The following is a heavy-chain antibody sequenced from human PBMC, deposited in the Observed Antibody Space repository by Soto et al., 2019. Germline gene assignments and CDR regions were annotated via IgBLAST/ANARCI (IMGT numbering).Heavy chain of an antibody. D-gene: IGHD3-10*01. V-gene: IGHV1-8*02. CDR2: VNPNNGDT. CDR3: AKVSRRGSAIDFDY. CDR1: GYNFFNYD. J-gene: IGHJ4*02. Sequence: QVQLVQSGAELKKPGASVKVSCKASGYNFFNYDMNWVRQATGQGPEWISWVNPNNGDTGYGVRFQGRVTLTTDISTTTAYMELTSLRLDDTAIYYCAKVSRRGSAIDFDYWGQGTLISVSS.